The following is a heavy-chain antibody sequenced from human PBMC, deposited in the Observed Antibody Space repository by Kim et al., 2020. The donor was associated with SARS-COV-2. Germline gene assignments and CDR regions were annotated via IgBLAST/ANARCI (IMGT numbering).Heavy chain of an antibody. V-gene: IGHV3-13*04. CDR3: ARDGQEGTVTELDY. CDR2: IGTAGDT. D-gene: IGHD4-17*01. Sequence: GGSLRLSCAASGFTFSSYDMHWVRQATGKGLEWVSAIGTAGDTYYPGSVKGRFTISRENAKNSLYLQMNSLRAGDTAVYYCARDGQEGTVTELDYWGQGTLVTVSS. J-gene: IGHJ4*02. CDR1: GFTFSSYD.